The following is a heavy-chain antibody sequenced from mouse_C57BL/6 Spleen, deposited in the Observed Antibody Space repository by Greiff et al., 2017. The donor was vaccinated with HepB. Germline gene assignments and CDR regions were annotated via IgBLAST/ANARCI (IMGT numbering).Heavy chain of an antibody. CDR2: ISYDGSN. J-gene: IGHJ1*03. D-gene: IGHD1-1*01. Sequence: EVKLMESGPGLVKPSQSLSLTCSVTGYSITSGYYWNWIRQFPGNKLEWMGYISYDGSNNYNPSLKNRISITRDTSKNQFFLKLNSVTTEDTATYYCAREYDYYGSRGYFDVWGTGTTVTVSS. CDR1: GYSITSGYY. V-gene: IGHV3-6*01. CDR3: AREYDYYGSRGYFDV.